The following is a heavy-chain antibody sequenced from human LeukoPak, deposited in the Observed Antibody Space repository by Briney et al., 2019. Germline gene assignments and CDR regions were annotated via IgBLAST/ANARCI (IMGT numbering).Heavy chain of an antibody. Sequence: GGSLRPPCAASGSYWMHWVRQAPGKGLVWVSHINSDGSWTSYADSVKGRFTISKDNAKNTVYLQMNNLRAEDTAVYYCVSFYETYWGRGTLVTVSS. V-gene: IGHV3-74*01. CDR3: VSFYETY. D-gene: IGHD2/OR15-2a*01. J-gene: IGHJ4*02. CDR1: GSYW. CDR2: INSDGSWT.